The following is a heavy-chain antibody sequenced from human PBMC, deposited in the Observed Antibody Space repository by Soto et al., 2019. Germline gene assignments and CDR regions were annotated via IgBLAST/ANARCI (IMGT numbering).Heavy chain of an antibody. CDR3: AREGFITGTTGDS. Sequence: EVQLVESGGGLIQPGGSLRLSCAASGFTVSANYMSWVRQAPGKGLEWVSVIYSGGGTAYYADSVKGRFTISRDNSKNTLYLQRDSLRAEDTAVYYCAREGFITGTTGDSWGQGTLVTVSS. V-gene: IGHV3-53*01. D-gene: IGHD1-20*01. CDR2: IYSGGGTA. J-gene: IGHJ5*02. CDR1: GFTVSANY.